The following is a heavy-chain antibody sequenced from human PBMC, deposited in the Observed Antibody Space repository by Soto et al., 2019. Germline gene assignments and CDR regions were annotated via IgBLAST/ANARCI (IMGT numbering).Heavy chain of an antibody. CDR1: GFTFSSYG. D-gene: IGHD3-3*01. V-gene: IGHV3-33*01. J-gene: IGHJ4*02. CDR3: ARGITIFGVVPYDY. Sequence: RRSLRLSWAPSGFTFSSYGMHWVRQAPGKGLEWVAVIWYDGSNKYYADSVKGRFTISRDNSKNTLYLQMNSLRAEDTAVYYCARGITIFGVVPYDYWGQGTLVTVSS. CDR2: IWYDGSNK.